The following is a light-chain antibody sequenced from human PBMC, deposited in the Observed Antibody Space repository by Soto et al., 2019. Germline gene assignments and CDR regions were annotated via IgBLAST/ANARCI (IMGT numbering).Light chain of an antibody. CDR1: QSISTY. CDR3: QQRFNWPRT. Sequence: EIVLPQSPGTLSLSPGERATLSCRASQSISTYLAWYQQKPGQPPRILIYDASKRITGIPARFSGSGSGTDFTLTISSLEPEDFAVYYCQQRFNWPRTFGQGTKVDIK. CDR2: DAS. J-gene: IGKJ1*01. V-gene: IGKV3-11*01.